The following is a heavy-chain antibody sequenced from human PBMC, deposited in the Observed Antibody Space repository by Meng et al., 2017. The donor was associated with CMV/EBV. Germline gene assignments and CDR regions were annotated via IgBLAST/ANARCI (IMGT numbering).Heavy chain of an antibody. V-gene: IGHV4-59*01. CDR3: ASVGSTTPYFDY. J-gene: IGHJ4*02. CDR1: GCSISSYY. CDR2: IYYSGST. D-gene: IGHD2-2*01. Sequence: QVQLQESGPGLVKPPQTLSPSCTVSGCSISSYYWSWLRQPPGKGLEWIGYIYYSGSTNYNPSLKSRVTISVDTSKNQFSLKLSSVTAADTAVYYGASVGSTTPYFDYWGQGTLVTVSS.